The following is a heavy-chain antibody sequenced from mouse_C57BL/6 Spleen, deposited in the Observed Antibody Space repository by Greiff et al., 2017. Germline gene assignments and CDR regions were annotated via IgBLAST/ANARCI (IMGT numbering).Heavy chain of an antibody. CDR3: VREGSYGSSYEGGAWFAY. CDR1: GFTFNTYA. Sequence: EVQLVESGGGLVQPKGSLKLSCAASGFTFNTYAMHWVRQAPGKGLEWVARIRSKSSNYATYYADSVKDRFTISRDDSQSLLYLQMNNLKTEDTAMYYCVREGSYGSSYEGGAWFAYWGQGTLVTVSA. J-gene: IGHJ3*01. CDR2: IRSKSSNYAT. V-gene: IGHV10-3*01. D-gene: IGHD1-1*01.